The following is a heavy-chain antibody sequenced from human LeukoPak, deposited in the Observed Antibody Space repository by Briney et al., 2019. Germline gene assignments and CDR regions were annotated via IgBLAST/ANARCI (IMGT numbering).Heavy chain of an antibody. CDR3: ARGDCSGGSCYSWHQKNWFDP. CDR1: GGSFSGYY. Sequence: SETLSLTCAVYGGSFSGYYWSWIRQPPGKGLEWIGEINHSGSTYYNPSLKSRVTISVDTSKNQFSLKLSSVTAADTAVYYCARGDCSGGSCYSWHQKNWFDPWGQGTLVTVSS. V-gene: IGHV4-34*01. D-gene: IGHD2-15*01. J-gene: IGHJ5*02. CDR2: INHSGST.